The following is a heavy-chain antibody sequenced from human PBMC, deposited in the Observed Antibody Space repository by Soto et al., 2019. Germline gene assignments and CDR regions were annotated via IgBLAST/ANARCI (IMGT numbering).Heavy chain of an antibody. CDR3: ARDPSPLIAAAGTVDY. CDR1: GYTFTGYY. V-gene: IGHV1-2*02. D-gene: IGHD6-13*01. J-gene: IGHJ4*02. CDR2: INPNSGGT. Sequence: QVQLVQSGAEVKKPGASVKVSCKASGYTFTGYYMHWVRQAPGQGLEWMGWINPNSGGTNYAQKFQGRVTMTRDTSISTAYMELSRLRSDDTAVYNCARDPSPLIAAAGTVDYWGQGTLVTVSS.